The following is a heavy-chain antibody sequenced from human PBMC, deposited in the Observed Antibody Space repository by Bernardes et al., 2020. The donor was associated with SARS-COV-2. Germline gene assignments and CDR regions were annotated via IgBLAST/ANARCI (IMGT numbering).Heavy chain of an antibody. CDR3: AKERGYYGSGTYYNFLDL. J-gene: IGHJ5*02. Sequence: GGSLRLSCAASGFTFSSYGMHWVRQAPGKGLEWVAVIWYDGSNKYYVDSVKGRFTISRDNSKNTLYLQMNSLRAEDTAMYYCAKERGYYGSGTYYNFLDLWGQGTLVSVSS. CDR1: GFTFSSYG. CDR2: IWYDGSNK. D-gene: IGHD3-10*01. V-gene: IGHV3-30*02.